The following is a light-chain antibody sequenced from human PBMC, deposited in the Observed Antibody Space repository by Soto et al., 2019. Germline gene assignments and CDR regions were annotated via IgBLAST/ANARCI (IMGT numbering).Light chain of an antibody. J-gene: IGKJ2*01. CDR3: QQYDTYIRT. V-gene: IGKV1-5*03. CDR1: QSISGW. Sequence: DIQMTQSPSTLSASVGDRVTITCRASQSISGWLAWYQQKPGKAPKLLIDKASSVESGVPSRFGGSGSGTEFNLTISSLQPDDLAPYDCQQYDTYIRTFGQGTKLEIK. CDR2: KAS.